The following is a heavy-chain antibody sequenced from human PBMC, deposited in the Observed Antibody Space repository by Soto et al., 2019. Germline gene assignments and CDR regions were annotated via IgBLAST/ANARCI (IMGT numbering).Heavy chain of an antibody. CDR3: ARVHGGGSPPLYWYFDL. V-gene: IGHV4-31*03. D-gene: IGHD2-15*01. CDR2: ISYSGST. Sequence: QVQLQESGPGLVKPSQTLSLTCTVSGGSISSGGYYWSWIRQHPGKGLEWIGSISYSGSTYYNPSLKSRVTISVDTSKNQIALKLSSVTAADTAVYYCARVHGGGSPPLYWYFDLWGRGTLVTVSS. J-gene: IGHJ2*01. CDR1: GGSISSGGYY.